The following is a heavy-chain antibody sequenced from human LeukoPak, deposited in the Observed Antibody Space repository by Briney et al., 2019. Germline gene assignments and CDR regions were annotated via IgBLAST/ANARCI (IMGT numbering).Heavy chain of an antibody. Sequence: GGSLRLSCAASGFTFSSYGMHWVRQAPGKGLEWVAVIWYDGSNKYYADSVKGRFTISRDNSKNTLYLQMNSLRAEDTAVYYCAGDALAYCGGDCYFNYWGQGTLVTVSS. V-gene: IGHV3-33*01. CDR1: GFTFSSYG. CDR3: AGDALAYCGGDCYFNY. D-gene: IGHD2-21*02. CDR2: IWYDGSNK. J-gene: IGHJ4*02.